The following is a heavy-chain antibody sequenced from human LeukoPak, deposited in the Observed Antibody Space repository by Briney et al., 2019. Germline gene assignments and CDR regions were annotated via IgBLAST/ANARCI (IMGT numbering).Heavy chain of an antibody. CDR3: ARDPVYGSGSYAFDY. J-gene: IGHJ4*02. CDR1: GGSFSGYY. D-gene: IGHD3-10*01. CDR2: INHSGST. Sequence: PSETLSLTRAVYGGSFSGYYWSWIRQPPGKGLDWVGEINHSGSTNYNPSLKSRVTMSVDTSKNQFSLKLSSVTAADTAVYYCARDPVYGSGSYAFDYWGQGTLVSVSS. V-gene: IGHV4-34*01.